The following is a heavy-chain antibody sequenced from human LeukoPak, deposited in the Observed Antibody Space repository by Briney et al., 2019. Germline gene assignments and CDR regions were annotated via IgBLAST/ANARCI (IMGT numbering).Heavy chain of an antibody. D-gene: IGHD5-18*01. V-gene: IGHV1-2*02. Sequence: ASVKVSRKASGYTFTGYYMHWVRQAPGQGLEWMGWINPNSGGTNYGQKFQGRVTMTRDTSISTAYMELSRLRSDDTAVYYCARGDTAMVSPLDYWGQGTLVTVSS. J-gene: IGHJ4*02. CDR2: INPNSGGT. CDR3: ARGDTAMVSPLDY. CDR1: GYTFTGYY.